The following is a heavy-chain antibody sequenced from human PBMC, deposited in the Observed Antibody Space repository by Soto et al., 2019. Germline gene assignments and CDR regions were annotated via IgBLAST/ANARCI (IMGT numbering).Heavy chain of an antibody. Sequence: PGGSLRLSCAASGFTFSSYWMHWVRQAPGEGLVWVSRINTDGSTTTYADSVKGRFTISRDNAKNTLYLQMKSLRAEDTAVYYCASPGITPYWGQGTLVTVSS. CDR1: GFTFSSYW. J-gene: IGHJ4*02. CDR3: ASPGITPY. D-gene: IGHD1-20*01. CDR2: INTDGSTT. V-gene: IGHV3-74*01.